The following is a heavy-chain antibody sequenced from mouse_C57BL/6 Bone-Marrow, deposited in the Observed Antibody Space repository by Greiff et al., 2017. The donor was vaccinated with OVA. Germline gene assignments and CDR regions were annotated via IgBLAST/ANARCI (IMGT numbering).Heavy chain of an antibody. D-gene: IGHD2-4*01. J-gene: IGHJ4*01. CDR3: ARENDYADRYAMDY. CDR2: IYPGSGNT. Sequence: QVQLQQSGAELVRPGASVKLSCKASGYTFTDYYINWVKQRPGQGLEWIARIYPGSGNTYYNEKFKGKATLTAEKSSSTAYMQLSSLTSEDSAVYFGARENDYADRYAMDYWGQGTSVTVSS. CDR1: GYTFTDYY. V-gene: IGHV1-76*01.